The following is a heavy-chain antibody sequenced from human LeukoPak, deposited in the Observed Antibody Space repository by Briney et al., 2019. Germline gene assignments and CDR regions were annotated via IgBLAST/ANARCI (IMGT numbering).Heavy chain of an antibody. CDR3: ARDSSGYNWFDP. J-gene: IGHJ5*02. V-gene: IGHV4-61*08. D-gene: IGHD6-19*01. CDR1: GGSISSGGYY. Sequence: SETLSLTCTVSGGSISSGGYYWSWIRQHPGKGLEWIGYIYYSGSTYYNPSLKSRVTISVDTSKNQFSLKLSSVTAADTAVYYCARDSSGYNWFDPWGQGTLVTVPS. CDR2: IYYSGST.